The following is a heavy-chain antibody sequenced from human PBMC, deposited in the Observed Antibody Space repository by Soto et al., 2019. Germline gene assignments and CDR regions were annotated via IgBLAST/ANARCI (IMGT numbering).Heavy chain of an antibody. CDR3: ARGILGATTPFDY. Sequence: QVQLQESGPGLVKPSETLSLTCSVFGGSISGFYWSWVRPPPGKGLEWIGYIYYSGSTNYCPSLKSRVTISLDTSKNPVSLRLSSVTAADTAVYYCARGILGATTPFDYWGQGTLVTVSS. V-gene: IGHV4-59*01. CDR1: GGSISGFY. D-gene: IGHD1-26*01. J-gene: IGHJ4*02. CDR2: IYYSGST.